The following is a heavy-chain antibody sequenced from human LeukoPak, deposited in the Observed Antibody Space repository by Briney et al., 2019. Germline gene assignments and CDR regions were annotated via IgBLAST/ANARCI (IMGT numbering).Heavy chain of an antibody. J-gene: IGHJ4*02. Sequence: PGGSLRLSCAASGFTVSSNSMSWVRQAPGKGLEWVSFIYSDNTHYSDSVKGRFTISRDNSNNTLYLQMNSLRAEDTAVYYCARRAGAYSHPYDYWGQGTLVTVSS. D-gene: IGHD4/OR15-4a*01. CDR2: IYSDNT. CDR1: GFTVSSNS. V-gene: IGHV3-53*01. CDR3: ARRAGAYSHPYDY.